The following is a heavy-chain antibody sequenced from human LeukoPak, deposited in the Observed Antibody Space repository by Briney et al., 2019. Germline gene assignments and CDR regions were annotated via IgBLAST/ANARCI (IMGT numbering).Heavy chain of an antibody. J-gene: IGHJ5*02. Sequence: ASVTVSCKVSGYTLTELSMHWVRQAPGKGLEWMGGFDPEDGETIYAQKFQGRVTMTEDTSTDTAYMELSSLRSEDTAVYYCATVTYYDSSGLNWFDPWGQGTLVTVSS. CDR3: ATVTYYDSSGLNWFDP. D-gene: IGHD3-22*01. CDR2: FDPEDGET. CDR1: GYTLTELS. V-gene: IGHV1-24*01.